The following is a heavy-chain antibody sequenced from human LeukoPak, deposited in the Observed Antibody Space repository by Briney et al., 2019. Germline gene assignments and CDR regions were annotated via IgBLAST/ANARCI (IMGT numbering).Heavy chain of an antibody. CDR2: INPNSGGT. CDR1: GYTFTGYY. CDR3: ARVEVVATIPFDY. V-gene: IGHV1-2*02. J-gene: IGHJ4*02. D-gene: IGHD5-12*01. Sequence: ASVKVSCKASGYTFTGYYMHWVRQAPGQGLEWMGWINPNSGGTNYAQKFQGRVTMTRDTSISTAYMELSRLRSGDTAVYYCARVEVVATIPFDYWGQGTLVTVSS.